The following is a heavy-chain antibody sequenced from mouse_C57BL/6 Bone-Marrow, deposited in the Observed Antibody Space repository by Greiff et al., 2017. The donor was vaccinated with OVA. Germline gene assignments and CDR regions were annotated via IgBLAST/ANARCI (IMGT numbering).Heavy chain of an antibody. J-gene: IGHJ1*03. CDR1: GFNIKDDY. CDR2: IDPENGDT. Sequence: EVKLMESGAELVRPGASVKLSCTASGFNIKDDYMHWVKQRPEQGLEWIGWIDPENGDTEYASKFQGKATITADTSSNTAYLQLSSLTSEDTAVYYCTTLNYCGSSSGRFDVWGTGTTVTVSS. D-gene: IGHD1-1*01. CDR3: TTLNYCGSSSGRFDV. V-gene: IGHV14-4*01.